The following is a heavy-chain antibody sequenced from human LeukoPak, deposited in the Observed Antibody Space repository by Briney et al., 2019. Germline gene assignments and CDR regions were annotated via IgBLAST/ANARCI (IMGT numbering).Heavy chain of an antibody. D-gene: IGHD3-10*01. V-gene: IGHV5-51*01. CDR3: ARHGSGSSNEDNWFDP. J-gene: IGHJ5*02. CDR1: GYSFTSYW. CDR2: IYPGDSDT. Sequence: GESLKISCKGSGYSFTSYWIGWVRQMPGKGLEWMGIIYPGDSDTRYSPSVQGQVTISADKSISTAYLQWSSLKASDTAMYYCARHGSGSSNEDNWFDPWGQGTLVTVSS.